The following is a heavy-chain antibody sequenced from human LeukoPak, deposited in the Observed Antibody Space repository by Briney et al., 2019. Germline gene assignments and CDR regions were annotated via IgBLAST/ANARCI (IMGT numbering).Heavy chain of an antibody. V-gene: IGHV4-39*01. Sequence: SETLSLTCTVSGGSISSGSYYWGWIRQPPGKGLEWLGNIFCSGGTFYNPSLKSRVTMLVDTSKRQFSLKLSSVTAADTAVYYCARHVGLDTAMVTYYYMDVWGKGTTVTVSS. D-gene: IGHD5-18*01. CDR2: IFCSGGT. CDR3: ARHVGLDTAMVTYYYMDV. CDR1: GGSISSGSYY. J-gene: IGHJ6*03.